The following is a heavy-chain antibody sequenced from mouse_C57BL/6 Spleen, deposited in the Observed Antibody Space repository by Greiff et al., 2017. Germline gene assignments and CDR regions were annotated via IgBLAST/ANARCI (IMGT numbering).Heavy chain of an antibody. CDR3: ARGGTTVVAHYAMDY. CDR2: IDPNSGGT. Sequence: QVQLKQPGAELVKPGASVKLSCKASGYTFTSYWMHWVKQRPGRGLEWIGRIDPNSGGTKYNEKFKSKATLTVDKPSSTAYMQVSSLTSEDSAVYYCARGGTTVVAHYAMDYWGQGTSVTVSS. V-gene: IGHV1-72*01. J-gene: IGHJ4*01. D-gene: IGHD1-1*01. CDR1: GYTFTSYW.